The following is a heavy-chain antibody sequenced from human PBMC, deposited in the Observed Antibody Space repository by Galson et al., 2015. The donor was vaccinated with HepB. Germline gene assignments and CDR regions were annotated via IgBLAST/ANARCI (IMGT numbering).Heavy chain of an antibody. CDR1: GGTFSSYT. CDR3: ARPDKIFGAPAGPPDV. Sequence: SVKVSCKASGGTFSSYTISWVRQAPGQGLEWMGRIIPILGIANYAQKFQGRVTITADKSTSTAYMELSSLRSEDTAVYYCARPDKIFGAPAGPPDVWGQGTTVTVSS. J-gene: IGHJ6*02. CDR2: IIPILGIA. V-gene: IGHV1-69*02. D-gene: IGHD3-3*01.